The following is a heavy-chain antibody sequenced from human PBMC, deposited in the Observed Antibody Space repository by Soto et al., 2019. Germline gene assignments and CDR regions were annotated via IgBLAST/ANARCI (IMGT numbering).Heavy chain of an antibody. CDR1: GGIFSTYA. D-gene: IGHD3-10*01. J-gene: IGHJ4*02. Sequence: QVQLVQSGAEVKKPGSSVKVSCKASGGIFSTYAISWLRRAPGQGLEWMGGIIPIFGTPKYAQRFKGRVTITADESTRTGTMELNRLRFEDTAAYYCYRDRDDYGSVNYYNRSDFWGQGTLVTVSS. V-gene: IGHV1-69*01. CDR3: YRDRDDYGSVNYYNRSDF. CDR2: IIPIFGTP.